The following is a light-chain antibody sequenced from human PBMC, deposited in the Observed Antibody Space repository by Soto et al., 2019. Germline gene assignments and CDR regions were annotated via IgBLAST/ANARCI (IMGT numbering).Light chain of an antibody. Sequence: EIVMTQSPATLSVSPGERVTLSCRASQFISTNLAWYQQRPGQAPRLLIYYASTRATGIPARFSGSGSGTEFSLTISSLQSEDFAVYYCQQRTDRPPWTFGQGTKVESK. CDR1: QFISTN. CDR2: YAS. CDR3: QQRTDRPPWT. J-gene: IGKJ1*01. V-gene: IGKV3-15*01.